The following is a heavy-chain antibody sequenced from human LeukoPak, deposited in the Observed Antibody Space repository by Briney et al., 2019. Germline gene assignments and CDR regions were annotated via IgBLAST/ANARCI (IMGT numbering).Heavy chain of an antibody. J-gene: IGHJ4*02. Sequence: GGSLRLSYAASGFTFDDYAMHWVRQDPGKGMEWPSGIRWNRSSIGCADSVKGRFTISRAHATNCLYLQMSSLRAEYPALYYCAKGSHSSSEVKFDYWGQGTLVTVSS. CDR1: GFTFDDYA. CDR2: IRWNRSSI. D-gene: IGHD6-13*01. CDR3: AKGSHSSSEVKFDY. V-gene: IGHV3-9*01.